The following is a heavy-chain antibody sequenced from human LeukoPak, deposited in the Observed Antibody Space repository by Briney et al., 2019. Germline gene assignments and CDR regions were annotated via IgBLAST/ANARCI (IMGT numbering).Heavy chain of an antibody. CDR1: GFTFSDSY. V-gene: IGHV3-11*01. J-gene: IGHJ4*02. CDR2: ISSSGSPI. CDR3: ARDRGVVTPTLFDY. Sequence: PGGSLRLSCAASGFTFSDSYMSWIRQAPGKGLEWVSYISSSGSPIYYADSVKGRFTISRDNAKNSLYLQMNSLRAEDTAVYYCARDRGVVTPTLFDYWGQGTLVTVSS. D-gene: IGHD4-23*01.